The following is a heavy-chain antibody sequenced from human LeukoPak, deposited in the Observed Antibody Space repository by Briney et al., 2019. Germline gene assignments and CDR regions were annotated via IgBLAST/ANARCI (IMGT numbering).Heavy chain of an antibody. CDR1: GYTFTSYG. V-gene: IGHV1-18*01. CDR3: ARDFVSRPYYDILTGYSDLSWFDP. CDR2: ISGYNGNT. J-gene: IGHJ5*02. D-gene: IGHD3-9*01. Sequence: GASVKVSCKASGYTFTSYGISWVRQAPGQGLEWMGWISGYNGNTNYAQQKLQGRVTMTTDTSTSTAYMELRSLRSDDTAVYYCARDFVSRPYYDILTGYSDLSWFDPWGQGTLVTVSS.